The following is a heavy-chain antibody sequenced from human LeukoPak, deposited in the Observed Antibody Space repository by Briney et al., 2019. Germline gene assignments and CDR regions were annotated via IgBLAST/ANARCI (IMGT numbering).Heavy chain of an antibody. V-gene: IGHV4-34*01. CDR2: INHSGST. CDR1: GGSFSGYY. Sequence: PSETLSLTCAVYGGSFSGYYWSWIRQPPGKGLEWIGEINHSGSTSYNPSLKSRVTISVDTSKNQFSLKLSSVTAADTAVYYCARVVATILYYYGMDVWGQGTTVTVSS. CDR3: ARVVATILYYYGMDV. J-gene: IGHJ6*02. D-gene: IGHD5-12*01.